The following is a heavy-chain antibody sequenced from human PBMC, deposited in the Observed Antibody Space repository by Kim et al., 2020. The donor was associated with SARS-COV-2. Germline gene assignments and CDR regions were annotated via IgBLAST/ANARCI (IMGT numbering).Heavy chain of an antibody. CDR3: ARDWGIITIFGVVLQAGLDV. Sequence: GGSLRLSCAASGFTFSSYSMNWVRQAPGKGLEWVSSISSSSYIYYADSVKGRFTISRDNAKNSLYLQMNSLRAEDTAVYYCARDWGIITIFGVVLQAGLDVWGQASAVTVSS. CDR2: ISSSSYI. J-gene: IGHJ6*02. CDR1: GFTFSSYS. V-gene: IGHV3-21*01. D-gene: IGHD3-3*01.